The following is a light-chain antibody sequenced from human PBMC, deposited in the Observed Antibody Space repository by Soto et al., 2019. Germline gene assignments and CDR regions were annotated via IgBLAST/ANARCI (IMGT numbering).Light chain of an antibody. CDR3: LLSYRGARXWV. V-gene: IGLV7-46*01. CDR1: TGAVTSGHY. J-gene: IGLJ3*02. CDR2: DTS. Sequence: QTVVTQEPSLTVSPGGTVTLTCGSSTGAVTSGHYPYWFQQTPGQAPRTLIYDTSNKHSWTPARFSGSLLGDKAALTLSGAQPEDEADYYCLLSYRGARXWVXXXGTKLXXL.